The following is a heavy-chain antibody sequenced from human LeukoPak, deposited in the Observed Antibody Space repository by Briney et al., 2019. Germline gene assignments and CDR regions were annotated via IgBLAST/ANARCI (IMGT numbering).Heavy chain of an antibody. CDR2: IKSKTDGGTT. V-gene: IGHV3-15*01. D-gene: IGHD4-23*01. J-gene: IGHJ4*02. CDR1: EFTFSNAW. Sequence: GGSLRLSCAASEFTFSNAWMNWVRQAPGKGLEWVGRIKSKTDGGTTDYAAPVKGRFTISRDDSKNTLYLQMNSLKTEDTAVYYCTTLSLFYGGTVDYWGQGTLVTVSS. CDR3: TTLSLFYGGTVDY.